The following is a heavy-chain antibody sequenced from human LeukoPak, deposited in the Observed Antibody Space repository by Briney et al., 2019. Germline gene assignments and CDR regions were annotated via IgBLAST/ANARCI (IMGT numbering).Heavy chain of an antibody. CDR2: ISYDGSNK. D-gene: IGHD2-15*01. CDR1: GFTFSSYG. J-gene: IGHJ4*02. CDR3: AKEYGIGYCSGGSCYFPTYYYDSSGYYPTKALDY. V-gene: IGHV3-30*18. Sequence: GGSLRLSCAASGFTFSSYGMHWVRQAPGKGLEWVAVISYDGSNKYYADSVKGRFTISRDNSKNTLYLQMNSLRAEDTAVYYCAKEYGIGYCSGGSCYFPTYYYDSSGYYPTKALDYWGQGILVTVSS.